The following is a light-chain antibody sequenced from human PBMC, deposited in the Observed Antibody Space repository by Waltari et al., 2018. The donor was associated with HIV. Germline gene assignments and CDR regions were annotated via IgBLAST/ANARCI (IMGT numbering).Light chain of an antibody. V-gene: IGLV1-44*01. Sequence: QSVLTQPPSASGTPGQRVTISCSGSSSNIGINSVHWYQQLPGAAPTLLIYTSSPRPLGVPDRFSGSKSGTSASMAISGLQSEDEADYYCAAWDDSLNGFVFGAGTKVTVL. J-gene: IGLJ1*01. CDR1: SSNIGINS. CDR2: TSS. CDR3: AAWDDSLNGFV.